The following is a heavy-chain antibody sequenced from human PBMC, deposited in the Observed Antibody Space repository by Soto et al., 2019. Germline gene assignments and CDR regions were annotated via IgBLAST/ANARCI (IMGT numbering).Heavy chain of an antibody. J-gene: IGHJ4*02. CDR2: INHSGST. V-gene: IGHV4-34*01. Sequence: SETLSLTCAVYGGSFSGYYWSWIRQPPGKGLEWIGEINHSGSTNYNPSLKSRVTISVDTSKNQFSLKLSSVTAADTAVYYCARASTLAAAGTRFDYWGQGTLVTSPQ. CDR3: ARASTLAAAGTRFDY. D-gene: IGHD6-13*01. CDR1: GGSFSGYY.